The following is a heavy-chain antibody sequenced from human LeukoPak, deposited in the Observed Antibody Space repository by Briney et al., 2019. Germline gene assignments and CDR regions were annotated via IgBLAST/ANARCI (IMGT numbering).Heavy chain of an antibody. CDR1: GDSISNYY. Sequence: PSETLSLTCTVSGDSISNYYWSWIRQSTGKELEWIGYMYNRGSTIYNPSLKSRVTISTDTSKNQFSLRLTSVTAADTAVYYCARAEKAVTGTLDSWGQGTLITVSS. D-gene: IGHD6-19*01. J-gene: IGHJ4*02. CDR3: ARAEKAVTGTLDS. V-gene: IGHV4-59*01. CDR2: MYNRGST.